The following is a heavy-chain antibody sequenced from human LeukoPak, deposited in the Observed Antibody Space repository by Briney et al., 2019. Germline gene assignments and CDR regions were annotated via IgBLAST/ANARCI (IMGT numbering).Heavy chain of an antibody. V-gene: IGHV4-31*03. J-gene: IGHJ4*02. CDR3: ARGALDCSSTSCRPYYFDY. CDR2: TYYSGST. Sequence: SQTLSLTCTVSGGSISSGGYYWSWIRQHPGKGLEWIGYTYYSGSTYYNPSLKSRVTISVDTSKNQFSLKLSSVTAADTAVYYCARGALDCSSTSCRPYYFDYWGQGTLVTVSS. CDR1: GGSISSGGYY. D-gene: IGHD2-2*01.